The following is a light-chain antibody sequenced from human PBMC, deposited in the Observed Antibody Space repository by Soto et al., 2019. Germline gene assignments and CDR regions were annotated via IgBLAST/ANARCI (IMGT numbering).Light chain of an antibody. CDR3: MQALQTAYT. CDR1: QSLLHSNVYNY. J-gene: IGKJ2*01. CDR2: LGS. Sequence: DIVMTQSPLSLPVTPGEPASISCRSSQSLLHSNVYNYLDWYLQKPGQSPQLLIYLGSNRASGVPDRFSGSGSGTDLTLKISRVEAEDVGVYYCMQALQTAYTFGQGTKLEIK. V-gene: IGKV2-28*01.